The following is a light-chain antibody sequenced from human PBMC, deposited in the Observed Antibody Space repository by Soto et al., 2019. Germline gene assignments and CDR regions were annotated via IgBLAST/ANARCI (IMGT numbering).Light chain of an antibody. CDR2: EVS. V-gene: IGLV2-14*01. Sequence: QSALTQPASVSGSPGQSITISCTGTSTDVGGYNYVSWYQQHPGKAPKLLISEVSNRPSGVSSRFSGSKSGNTASLAISGLQAEDEADYYCTSYTSSSTFVFGTGTKVTVL. CDR3: TSYTSSSTFV. CDR1: STDVGGYNY. J-gene: IGLJ1*01.